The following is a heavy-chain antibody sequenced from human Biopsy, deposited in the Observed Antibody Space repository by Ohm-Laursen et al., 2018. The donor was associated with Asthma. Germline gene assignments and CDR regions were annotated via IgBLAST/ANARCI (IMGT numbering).Heavy chain of an antibody. CDR3: AHFIAAAGYFDY. Sequence: PQTLTLTCTFSGFSLSTSGVGVGWIRQPPGKALEWLALIYWDDNKRSSPSLKGRLTITKDTSQNQVVLTMTNMDPVDTATYYCAHFIAAAGYFDYWGQGTLVTVSS. V-gene: IGHV2-5*02. J-gene: IGHJ4*02. D-gene: IGHD6-13*01. CDR1: GFSLSTSGVG. CDR2: IYWDDNK.